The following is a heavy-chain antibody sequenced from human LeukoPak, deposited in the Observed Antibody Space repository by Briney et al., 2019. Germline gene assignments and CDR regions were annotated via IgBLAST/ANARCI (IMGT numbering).Heavy chain of an antibody. CDR2: RYYSGDT. Sequence: PSETLSLTCTVSGGSITTYYWNWIRQPPGKGLEWIGHRYYSGDTNYNPSLKSRVAISVDTSKNQFSLKMNSVTAADTAVYFCVGEKSFFGEAIWGQGTMVTVSS. V-gene: IGHV4-59*01. CDR1: GGSITTYY. CDR3: VGEKSFFGEAI. J-gene: IGHJ3*02. D-gene: IGHD3-10*01.